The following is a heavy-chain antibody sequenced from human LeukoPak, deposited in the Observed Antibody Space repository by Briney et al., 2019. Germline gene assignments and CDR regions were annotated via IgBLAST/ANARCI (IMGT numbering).Heavy chain of an antibody. CDR1: GFTFDDYG. V-gene: IGHV3-20*04. Sequence: GGSLRLSCAASGFTFDDYGMSWVRQAPGKGLEWVSGINWKGVSTRYADSVKGRFTISRDNAESSLYLQLSSLGAEDTAVYYCVRGGLYHYSGTSGDYWGQGTLVTVSS. D-gene: IGHD1-26*01. CDR3: VRGGLYHYSGTSGDY. CDR2: INWKGVST. J-gene: IGHJ4*02.